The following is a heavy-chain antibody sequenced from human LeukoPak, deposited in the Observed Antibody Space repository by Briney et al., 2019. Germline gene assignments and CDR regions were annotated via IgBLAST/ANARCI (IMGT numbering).Heavy chain of an antibody. CDR3: AKGSAAAGTGIDP. Sequence: PGGSLRLSCAASGFTFSSYAMSWVRQAPGKGREWVSAISGSGGRTYYADSVKGRFTIPRDNSKNTLYLQMNSLRAEDTAVYYCAKGSAAAGTGIDPWGQGTLVTVSS. CDR2: ISGSGGRT. CDR1: GFTFSSYA. J-gene: IGHJ5*02. V-gene: IGHV3-23*01. D-gene: IGHD6-13*01.